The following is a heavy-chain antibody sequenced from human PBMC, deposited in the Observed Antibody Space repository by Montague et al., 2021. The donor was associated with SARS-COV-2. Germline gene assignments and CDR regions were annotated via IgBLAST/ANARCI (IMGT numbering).Heavy chain of an antibody. CDR2: LYASAIT. CDR1: GGSISSGSYY. Sequence: TLSLTCTVSGGSISSGSYYWSRLPQPDGKGLEWKGRLYASAITNYNPSLKSRVTIYSDTTKTQLSMRPSSVTAAAMALYSSIRDLASVDSWGQGTLVTVSS. CDR3: IRDLASVDS. V-gene: IGHV4-61*02. J-gene: IGHJ4*02.